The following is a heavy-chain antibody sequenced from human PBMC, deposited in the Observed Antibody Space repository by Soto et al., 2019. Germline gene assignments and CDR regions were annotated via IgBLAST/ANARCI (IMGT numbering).Heavy chain of an antibody. CDR2: ISGRDGST. D-gene: IGHD6-19*01. J-gene: IGHJ4*02. CDR1: GYIFTNYG. CDR3: ARSGSGWSQDS. V-gene: IGHV1-18*01. Sequence: GASVKVSCKSSGYIFTNYGLVWVRQAPGQGLEWMGWISGRDGSTIYAQKFQDRFTMTTDTCTSTLYMELRSLRSDDTAVYYCARSGSGWSQDSWGQGTLVTVSS.